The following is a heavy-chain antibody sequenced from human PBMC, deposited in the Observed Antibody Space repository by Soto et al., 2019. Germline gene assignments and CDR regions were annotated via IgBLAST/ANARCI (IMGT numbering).Heavy chain of an antibody. CDR3: ARAKYIEQWLVRVYYYYYGMDV. CDR1: GGTFSSYA. J-gene: IGHJ6*02. V-gene: IGHV1-69*13. CDR2: IIPIFGTA. D-gene: IGHD6-19*01. Sequence: SVKVSCKASGGTFSSYAISWVRQAPGQGLEWMGGIIPIFGTANYAQKFQGRGTITADESTSTAYMELSSLRSEDTAVYYCARAKYIEQWLVRVYYYYYGMDVWGQGTTVTVSS.